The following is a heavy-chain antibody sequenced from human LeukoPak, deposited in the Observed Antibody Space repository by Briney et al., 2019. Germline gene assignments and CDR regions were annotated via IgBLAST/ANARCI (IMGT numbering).Heavy chain of an antibody. CDR2: ISSSSSYI. CDR1: GSTFSSYS. CDR3: ARDLGNLGAFDY. Sequence: GGSLRLSCAASGSTFSSYSMNWVRQAPGKGLEWVSSISSSSSYIYYADSVKGRFTISRDNAKNSLYLQMNSLRAEDTAVYYCARDLGNLGAFDYWGQGTLVTVSS. J-gene: IGHJ4*02. D-gene: IGHD3-16*01. V-gene: IGHV3-21*01.